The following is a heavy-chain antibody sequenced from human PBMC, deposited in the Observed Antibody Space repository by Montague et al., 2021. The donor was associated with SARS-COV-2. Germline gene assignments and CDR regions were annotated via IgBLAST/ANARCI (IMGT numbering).Heavy chain of an antibody. Sequence: CAISGDSVSSNSAAWNWIRRSPSRGLEWLGRTYYRSKWHNDYAVSVKSRITINPDTSKNQFSLQLKSVTPEDTAVYYCARGWVATIPHMDNWGQGSLVIVSS. V-gene: IGHV6-1*01. CDR1: GDSVSSNSAA. J-gene: IGHJ4*02. D-gene: IGHD5-12*01. CDR2: TYYRSKWHN. CDR3: ARGWVATIPHMDN.